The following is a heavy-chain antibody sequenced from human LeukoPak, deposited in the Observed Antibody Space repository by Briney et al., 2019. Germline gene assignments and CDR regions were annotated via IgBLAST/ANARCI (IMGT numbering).Heavy chain of an antibody. CDR1: GFTFSSYW. V-gene: IGHV3-74*01. CDR2: INSDGSST. CDR3: ARGGRYSYGPADY. J-gene: IGHJ4*02. D-gene: IGHD5-18*01. Sequence: GGSLRVSCAASGFTFSSYWMHWVRQAPGKGLVWVSRINSDGSSTSYADSVKGRFTISGDNAKNTLYLQMNSLRAEDTAVYYCARGGRYSYGPADYWGQGTLVTVSS.